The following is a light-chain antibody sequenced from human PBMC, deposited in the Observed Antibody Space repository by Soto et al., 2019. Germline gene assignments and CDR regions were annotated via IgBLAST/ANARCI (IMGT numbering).Light chain of an antibody. V-gene: IGLV2-23*01. CDR2: EAS. CDR3: CSLTNGATWV. J-gene: IGLJ3*02. CDR1: NSDVGSHNF. Sequence: QSALTQPASVSGSPGQSITISCTGTNSDVGSHNFVSWYQQYPGKAPKLLIYEASKRPSGLSNRFSGSKSGNTASLTISGLQAEDEADYYCCSLTNGATWVFGGGTMLTVL.